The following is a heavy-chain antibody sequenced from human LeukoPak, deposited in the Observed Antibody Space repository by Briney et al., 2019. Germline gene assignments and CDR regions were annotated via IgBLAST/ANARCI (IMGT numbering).Heavy chain of an antibody. V-gene: IGHV4-4*07. CDR3: ARMPRYSSPSPHFDY. D-gene: IGHD6-6*01. Sequence: SETLSLTCTVSGGSISSYYWSWIRQPAGKGLEWIGRIYTSGSTNYNPSLKSRVTISVDTSKNQFSLKLSSVTAADTAVYYCARMPRYSSPSPHFDYWGQGTLVTVSS. CDR1: GGSISSYY. CDR2: IYTSGST. J-gene: IGHJ4*02.